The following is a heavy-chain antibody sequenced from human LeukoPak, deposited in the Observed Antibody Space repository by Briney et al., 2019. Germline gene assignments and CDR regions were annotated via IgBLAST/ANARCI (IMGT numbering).Heavy chain of an antibody. CDR2: IYYTGST. V-gene: IGHV4-39*01. CDR1: GGSMSSNY. Sequence: SETLSLTCTVSGGSMSSNYWGWIRQPPGKGLEWIGSIYYTGSTSYNPSLKTRVTISVDTSKSLFSLKLTSVTAADTAVYYCARLNPLSDYSFEHWGQGAPVTVSS. D-gene: IGHD2-21*02. CDR3: ARLNPLSDYSFEH. J-gene: IGHJ5*02.